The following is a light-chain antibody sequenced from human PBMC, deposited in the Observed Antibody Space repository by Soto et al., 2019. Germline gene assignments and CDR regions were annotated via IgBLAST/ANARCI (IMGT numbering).Light chain of an antibody. CDR2: GAS. J-gene: IGKJ4*01. CDR1: QSVRSNF. V-gene: IGKV3-20*01. Sequence: EIVLTQSPGTLSLSPGERAALSCRASQSVRSNFLAWYQQQPGQAPRLLIYGASSRATGIPDRFSGSGSGTDFTLTISNLEPEDFAVFYCHQYGSSPLSFGGGTRVDIK. CDR3: HQYGSSPLS.